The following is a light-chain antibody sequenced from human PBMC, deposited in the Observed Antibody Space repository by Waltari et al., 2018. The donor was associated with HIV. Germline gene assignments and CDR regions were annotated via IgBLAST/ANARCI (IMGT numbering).Light chain of an antibody. CDR2: ISSDGGQ. V-gene: IGLV4-69*01. J-gene: IGLJ3*02. CDR1: AGHRDYA. CDR3: QTWGPGYVV. Sequence: QVVVTQSPSASASLGASVRLTCTLSAGHRDYAIARHQQQPGRGPRYLMKISSDGGQYSGDGVPGRFSGSSSGTERYLTISSLQSDDEADYFCQTWGPGYVVFGGGTRLTVL.